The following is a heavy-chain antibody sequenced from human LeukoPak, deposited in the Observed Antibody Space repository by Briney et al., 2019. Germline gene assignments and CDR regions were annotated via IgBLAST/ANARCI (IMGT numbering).Heavy chain of an antibody. Sequence: GGSLGLSCAASGFTFDSCAMSWVRQAPGKGLEWVSAVSRFGGTTYYADSAKGRFTISRDNSNNTVYLQMNSLRVEDTALYYCVKHVGSRWSNNRFDPWGQGTLVTVS. V-gene: IGHV3-23*01. D-gene: IGHD6-13*01. CDR3: VKHVGSRWSNNRFDP. CDR1: GFTFDSCA. J-gene: IGHJ5*02. CDR2: VSRFGGTT.